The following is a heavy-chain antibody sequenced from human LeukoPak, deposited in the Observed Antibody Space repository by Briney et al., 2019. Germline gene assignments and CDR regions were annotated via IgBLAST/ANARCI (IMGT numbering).Heavy chain of an antibody. D-gene: IGHD3-10*01. J-gene: IGHJ6*03. CDR3: ARDTRSYGSGSYFGYMDV. Sequence: GGSLRLSCAASGFTFSSYAMNWVRQAPGKGLEYVSSISYNGGSTYYANSVKGRFTISRDNSKNTLYLQMGSLRSEDTAVYYCARDTRSYGSGSYFGYMDVWGKGTTVTVSS. CDR2: ISYNGGST. CDR1: GFTFSSYA. V-gene: IGHV3-64*01.